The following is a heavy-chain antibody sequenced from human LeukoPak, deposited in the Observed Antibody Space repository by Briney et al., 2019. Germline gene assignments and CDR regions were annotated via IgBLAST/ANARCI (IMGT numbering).Heavy chain of an antibody. CDR2: IYYSGST. CDR3: ARDDYYDSSGYYSAFDI. J-gene: IGHJ3*02. D-gene: IGHD3-22*01. CDR1: GGSISSYY. Sequence: PAKTLCLTCTVSGGSISSYYWSWIRQPPGKGLEWIGYIYYSGSTNYNPSLKSRVTISVDTSKNQFSLKLSSVTAADTAVYYCARDDYYDSSGYYSAFDIWGQGTIAAVSS. V-gene: IGHV4-59*01.